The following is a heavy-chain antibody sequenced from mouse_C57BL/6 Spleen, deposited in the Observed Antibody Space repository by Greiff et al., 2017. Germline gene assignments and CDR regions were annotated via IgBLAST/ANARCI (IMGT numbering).Heavy chain of an antibody. CDR3: ARRDYYAYFDY. J-gene: IGHJ2*01. CDR1: GYTFTSYW. Sequence: VQLQQSGAELVKPGASVKLSCKASGYTFTSYWMHWVKQRPGQGLEWIGMIHPNSGSTNYNEKFKSKATLTVDKASSTAYMQLSSLTSEDSAVYYCARRDYYAYFDYWGQGTTLTVSS. D-gene: IGHD1-1*01. CDR2: IHPNSGST. V-gene: IGHV1-64*01.